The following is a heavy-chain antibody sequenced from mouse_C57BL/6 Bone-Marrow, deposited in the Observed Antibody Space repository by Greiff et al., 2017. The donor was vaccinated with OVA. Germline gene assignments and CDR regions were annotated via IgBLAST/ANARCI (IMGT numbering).Heavy chain of an antibody. CDR1: GYTFTSYW. V-gene: IGHV1-55*01. Sequence: QVQLQQSGAELVKPGASVKMSCKASGYTFTSYWINWVKQRPGQGLEWIGDIYPGCGSTNYNEKFKSKATLTVDTSSSTAYMQLSSLTSEDSAVYYCARWLLVSWFAYWGQGTLVTVSA. CDR2: IYPGCGST. D-gene: IGHD2-3*01. J-gene: IGHJ3*01. CDR3: ARWLLVSWFAY.